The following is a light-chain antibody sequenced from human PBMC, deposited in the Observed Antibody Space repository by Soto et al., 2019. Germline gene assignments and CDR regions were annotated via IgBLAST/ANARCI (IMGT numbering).Light chain of an antibody. V-gene: IGKV1-5*03. CDR2: ATS. CDR3: QHYNDFSWT. CDR1: QSISIL. Sequence: DIHLSQYPSTLSASVGDRVTITCRASQSISILLAWYQQKPGKAPNLLIYATSTLETGVSSRFSGSGSGTEFTLTISSLQPDDSATYYCQHYNDFSWTFGQGTKVEIK. J-gene: IGKJ1*01.